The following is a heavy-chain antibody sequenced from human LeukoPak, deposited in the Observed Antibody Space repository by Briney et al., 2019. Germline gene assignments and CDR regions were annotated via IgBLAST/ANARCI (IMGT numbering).Heavy chain of an antibody. V-gene: IGHV3-21*01. CDR2: ISSSSSYV. J-gene: IGHJ5*02. D-gene: IGHD2-15*01. CDR3: ARDDVVVAATNWFDP. CDR1: GFTFSSYS. Sequence: GGSLRLSCAASGFTFSSYSMNWVRQAPGKGLEWVSSISSSSSYVYYADSVKGRFTISRDNAKNSLYLQMNSLRAEDTAVYYCARDDVVVAATNWFDPWGQGTLVTVSS.